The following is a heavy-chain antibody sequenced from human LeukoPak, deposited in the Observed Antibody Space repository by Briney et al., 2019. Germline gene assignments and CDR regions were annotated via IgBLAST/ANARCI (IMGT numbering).Heavy chain of an antibody. Sequence: GGSLRLSCAASGFTFKTYAMSWVRQAPGKGLEWVSSISDSADNTYYADSVQGRFTISRDNSKNTLYLQMNSLRAEDTAVYYCAKDGTVTPSFDYWGQGTLVTVSS. V-gene: IGHV3-23*01. CDR3: AKDGTVTPSFDY. D-gene: IGHD4-17*01. CDR2: ISDSADNT. J-gene: IGHJ4*02. CDR1: GFTFKTYA.